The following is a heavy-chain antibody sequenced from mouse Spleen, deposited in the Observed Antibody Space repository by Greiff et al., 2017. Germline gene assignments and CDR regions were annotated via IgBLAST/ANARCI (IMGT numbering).Heavy chain of an antibody. CDR2: IDPANGNT. Sequence: EVKLMESGAELVKPGASVKLSCTASGFNIKDTYMHWVKQRPEQGLEWIGRIDPANGNTKYDPKFQGKATITADTSSNTAYLQLSSLTSEDTAVYYCARGGYYDAWFAYWGQGTLVTVSA. CDR3: ARGGYYDAWFAY. J-gene: IGHJ3*01. CDR1: GFNIKDTY. D-gene: IGHD2-4*01. V-gene: IGHV14-3*02.